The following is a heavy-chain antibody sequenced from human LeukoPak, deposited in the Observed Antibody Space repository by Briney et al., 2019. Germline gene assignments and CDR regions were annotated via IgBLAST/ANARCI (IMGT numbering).Heavy chain of an antibody. D-gene: IGHD3-3*01. Sequence: PGGSLRLSCAASGFTFSSYAMHWVRQAPGKGLGWVAVISYDGSNKYYADSVKGRFTISRDNSKNTLYLQMNSLRAEDTAVYYCARDLRFLEWAFDYWGQGTLVTVSS. CDR3: ARDLRFLEWAFDY. V-gene: IGHV3-30*04. J-gene: IGHJ4*02. CDR2: ISYDGSNK. CDR1: GFTFSSYA.